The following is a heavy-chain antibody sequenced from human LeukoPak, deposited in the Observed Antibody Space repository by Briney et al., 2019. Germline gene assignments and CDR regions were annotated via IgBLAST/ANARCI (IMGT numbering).Heavy chain of an antibody. CDR2: IYYSGST. D-gene: IGHD3-22*01. CDR3: TRGSIAYYYMDV. CDR1: GDSISSTNYY. J-gene: IGHJ6*03. V-gene: IGHV4-39*07. Sequence: SETLSLTCTVSGDSISSTNYYWGWIRQPPGKGLEWIGSIYYSGSTYYNPSLESRVTISVDTSKNQFSLKLSSVTAADTAVYYCTRGSIAYYYMDVWGEGTTVTISS.